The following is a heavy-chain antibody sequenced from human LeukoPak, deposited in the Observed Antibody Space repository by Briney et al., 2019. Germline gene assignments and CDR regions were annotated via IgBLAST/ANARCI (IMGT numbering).Heavy chain of an antibody. CDR2: IHYSGST. CDR1: GGSITKYY. D-gene: IGHD3-22*01. J-gene: IGHJ4*02. V-gene: IGHV4-59*01. Sequence: PSETLSLTCTVSGGSITKYYWTWIRQPPGKGLEWIGYIHYSGSTNYNPSLKSRVTISVDTSKNQFSLKLSSVTAADTAVYYCARAGADTYYYDSSGYSVDYWGQGTLVTFSS. CDR3: ARAGADTYYYDSSGYSVDY.